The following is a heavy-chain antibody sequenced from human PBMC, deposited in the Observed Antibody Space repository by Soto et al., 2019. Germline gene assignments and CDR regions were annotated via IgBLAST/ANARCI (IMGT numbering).Heavy chain of an antibody. CDR2: XYDXXRK. Sequence: XXTLSLTCTVSGGSISSYYWSWIRQPPGXXXXXIXXXYDXXRKXXXXXXXSXXXXXXXTSKNKFSMRLTSVTAADTAVYYCAAAPSYWGQGTLVTV. D-gene: IGHD2-15*01. CDR3: AAAPSY. CDR1: GGSISSYY. J-gene: IGHJ4*02. V-gene: IGHV4-59*01.